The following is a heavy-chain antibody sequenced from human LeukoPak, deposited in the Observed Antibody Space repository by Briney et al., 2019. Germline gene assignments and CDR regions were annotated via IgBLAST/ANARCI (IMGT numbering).Heavy chain of an antibody. CDR1: GFSFRSSW. CDR2: INGDGSTT. CDR3: ASLVGGYYPPVEAFDV. J-gene: IGHJ3*01. V-gene: IGHV3-74*01. D-gene: IGHD3-3*01. Sequence: GGSLRLSCAASGFSFRSSWMHWVRQAPGKELVWVSRINGDGSTTNYADSVRGRFTTSRDNAKNTLYLQMNSLRADDSAVYFCASLVGGYYPPVEAFDVWGQGTMVTVSS.